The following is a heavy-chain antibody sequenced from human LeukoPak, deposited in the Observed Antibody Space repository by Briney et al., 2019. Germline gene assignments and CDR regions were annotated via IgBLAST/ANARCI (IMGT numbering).Heavy chain of an antibody. D-gene: IGHD2-2*01. CDR1: GFTFDDYA. J-gene: IGHJ6*02. CDR3: AKDMGPRRCSSTSCHHCYYYGMDV. CDR2: ISWNSGSI. Sequence: PGGSLRLSCAASGFTFDDYAMHWVRQAPGKGLEWVSGISWNSGSIGYADSVKGRFTISRDNAKNSLYLQMNSLRAEDTALYYCAKDMGPRRCSSTSCHHCYYYGMDVWGQGTTVTVSS. V-gene: IGHV3-9*01.